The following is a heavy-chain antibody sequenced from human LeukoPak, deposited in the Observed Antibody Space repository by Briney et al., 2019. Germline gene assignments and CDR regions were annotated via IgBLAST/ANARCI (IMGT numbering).Heavy chain of an antibody. V-gene: IGHV4-34*01. Sequence: PSETLPLTCAVYGGSFSGYYWTWIPQPPRKGLEWIGEINHSGSTNYNPSLKSRVTISVDTSKNQFSLKLSSVTAADTAVYYCARAPAQQLAPNFDYWGQGALVTVSS. CDR2: INHSGST. J-gene: IGHJ4*02. CDR3: ARAPAQQLAPNFDY. D-gene: IGHD6-13*01. CDR1: GGSFSGYY.